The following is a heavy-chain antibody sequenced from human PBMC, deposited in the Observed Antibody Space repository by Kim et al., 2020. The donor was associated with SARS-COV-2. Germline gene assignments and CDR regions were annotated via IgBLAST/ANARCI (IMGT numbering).Heavy chain of an antibody. CDR3: ARIIAKVGATMYYYYGMDV. CDR1: GGSISSSSYY. CDR2: IYYSGST. V-gene: IGHV4-39*01. D-gene: IGHD1-26*01. Sequence: SETLSLTCTVSGGSISSSSYYWGWIRQPPGKGLEWIGSIYYSGSTYYNPSLKSRVTISVDTSKNQFSLKLSSVTAADTAVYYCARIIAKVGATMYYYYGMDVWGQGTTVTVSS. J-gene: IGHJ6*02.